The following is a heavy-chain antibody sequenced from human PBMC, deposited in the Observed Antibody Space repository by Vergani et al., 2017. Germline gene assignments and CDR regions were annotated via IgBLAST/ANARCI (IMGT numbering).Heavy chain of an antibody. D-gene: IGHD6-13*01. Sequence: QVQLQESGPGLVKPSETLSLTCTVSGGSISSYYWSWIRQPAGKGLEWIGRIYTSGSTNYNPSLKSRVTMSVDTSKNQCSLKLSSVTAADTAVYYWARGIAAAGTLGWFDPWGQGTLVTVSS. V-gene: IGHV4-4*07. CDR2: IYTSGST. CDR3: ARGIAAAGTLGWFDP. J-gene: IGHJ5*02. CDR1: GGSISSYY.